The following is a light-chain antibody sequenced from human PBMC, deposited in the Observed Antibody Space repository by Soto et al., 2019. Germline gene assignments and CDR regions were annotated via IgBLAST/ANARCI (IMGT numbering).Light chain of an antibody. CDR1: QSVRTF. CDR2: GAS. V-gene: IGKV3-11*01. CDR3: QQHSHWPPWT. J-gene: IGKJ1*01. Sequence: EIVLTQSPATLSLSPGERATLSCRASQSVRTFVDWYQQKPGQAPRLLIHGASNRATGIPDRFSGSGSGTDFTLTISNLEPGDFAVYYCQQHSHWPPWTFGQGTKVDIK.